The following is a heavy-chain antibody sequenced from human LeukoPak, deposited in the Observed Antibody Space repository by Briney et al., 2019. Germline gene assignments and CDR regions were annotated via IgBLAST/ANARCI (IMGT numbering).Heavy chain of an antibody. D-gene: IGHD6-13*01. V-gene: IGHV4-59*01. CDR2: IYYSGST. CDR3: ARGGSSWYSVWFDP. Sequence: PSETLSLTCTVSGGSISSYYWSWIRQPPGKGLEWIGYIYYSGSTNYNPSLKSRVTISVDTSKNQFSLKLSSVTAADTAVYYCARGGSSWYSVWFDPWGQGTLVTVSS. CDR1: GGSISSYY. J-gene: IGHJ5*02.